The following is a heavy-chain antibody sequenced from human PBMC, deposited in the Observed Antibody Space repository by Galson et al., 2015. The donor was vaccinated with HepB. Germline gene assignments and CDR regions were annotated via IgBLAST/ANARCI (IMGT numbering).Heavy chain of an antibody. V-gene: IGHV1-69*01. CDR2: IIPIFGTA. Sequence: SCKASGGTFSSYAISWARQAPGQGLEWMGGIIPIFGTANYAQKFQGRVTITADESTSTAYMELSSLRSEDTAVYYCARGMVQGVYYYYYYYMDVWGKGTTVTVSS. J-gene: IGHJ6*03. CDR1: GGTFSSYA. CDR3: ARGMVQGVYYYYYYYMDV. D-gene: IGHD3-10*01.